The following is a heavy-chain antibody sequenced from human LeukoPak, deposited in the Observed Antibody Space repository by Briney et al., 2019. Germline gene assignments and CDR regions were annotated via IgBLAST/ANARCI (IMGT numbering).Heavy chain of an antibody. CDR1: GFTFSSYG. D-gene: IGHD2-15*01. CDR2: IWYDGSNK. J-gene: IGHJ4*02. CDR3: ARGYPGDSYSAAATLGIDY. V-gene: IGHV3-33*01. Sequence: PGGSLRLSCAASGFTFSSYGMHWVRQAPGKGLEWVAVIWYDGSNKYYADSVKGRFTISRDNSKNTLYLQMNSLRAEDTAVYYCARGYPGDSYSAAATLGIDYWGQGTLVTVSS.